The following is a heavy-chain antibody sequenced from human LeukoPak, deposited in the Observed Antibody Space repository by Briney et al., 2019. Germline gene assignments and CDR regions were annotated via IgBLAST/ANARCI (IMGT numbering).Heavy chain of an antibody. D-gene: IGHD2-2*01. Sequence: SVKVSCKASGGTFTSYAISWVRQAPGQGLEWMGRIIPIFGIANYAQKFQGRVTITADKSTSTAYMELSSLRSEDTAVYYCAREGYCSSTSCPFDYWGQGTLVTVSS. CDR1: GGTFTSYA. V-gene: IGHV1-69*04. J-gene: IGHJ4*02. CDR2: IIPIFGIA. CDR3: AREGYCSSTSCPFDY.